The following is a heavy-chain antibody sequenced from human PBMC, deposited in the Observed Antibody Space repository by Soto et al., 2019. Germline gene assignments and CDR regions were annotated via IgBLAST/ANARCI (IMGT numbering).Heavy chain of an antibody. CDR2: IYPIDSDT. Sequence: VESLKISCKGSGYNFAGYWIAWVRQMPGKGLELMGIIYPIDSDTRYRPSFQGQVTISADKSISSAYLQWSSLRASDTAMYYCARGGVSTRTFDYWGNGNPVRVS. CDR1: GYNFAGYW. D-gene: IGHD3-3*01. V-gene: IGHV5-51*01. CDR3: ARGGVSTRTFDY. J-gene: IGHJ4*01.